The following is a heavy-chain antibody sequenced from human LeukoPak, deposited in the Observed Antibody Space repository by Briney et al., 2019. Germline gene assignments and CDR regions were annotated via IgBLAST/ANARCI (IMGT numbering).Heavy chain of an antibody. Sequence: GGSLRLSCAASGFTFSSYGMHWVRQAPGKGLEWVAFIRYDGSNKYYADSVKGRFTISRDNSKNTLYLQMNSLRAEDTAVYYCAKDLAVVTQGYLDYWGQGTLVTVSS. J-gene: IGHJ4*02. D-gene: IGHD2-21*02. CDR1: GFTFSSYG. V-gene: IGHV3-30*02. CDR3: AKDLAVVTQGYLDY. CDR2: IRYDGSNK.